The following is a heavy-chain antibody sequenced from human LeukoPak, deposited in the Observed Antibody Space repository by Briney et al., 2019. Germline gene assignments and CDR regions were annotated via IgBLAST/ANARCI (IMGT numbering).Heavy chain of an antibody. CDR3: ARNATSSDVIVAPARGYFDY. J-gene: IGHJ4*02. CDR1: GYSISSGYY. Sequence: PSETLSLTCAVSGYSISSGYYWGWIRQPPGKGLEWIGSVYNSVSTYYNPSLKSRVTISVDTSKNQVSPKLTSVTAADTAVYYCARNATSSDVIVAPARGYFDYWGQGILVTVSS. V-gene: IGHV4-38-2*01. D-gene: IGHD6-13*01. CDR2: VYNSVST.